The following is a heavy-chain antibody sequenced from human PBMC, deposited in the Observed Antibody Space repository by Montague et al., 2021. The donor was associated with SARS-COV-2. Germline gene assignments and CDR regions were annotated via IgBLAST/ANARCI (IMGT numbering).Heavy chain of an antibody. D-gene: IGHD3-3*01. J-gene: IGHJ6*03. Sequence: ETLSLTCAVYGGSFSGYYWSWIRQPPGKGLEWIGEINHSGSTNYNPSLKSRVTISVDTSKNQFSLKLSSVTAADTAVYYCARGNQERITLFGVVTHMDVWGKGTTVTVSS. V-gene: IGHV4-34*01. CDR2: INHSGST. CDR1: GGSFSGYY. CDR3: ARGNQERITLFGVVTHMDV.